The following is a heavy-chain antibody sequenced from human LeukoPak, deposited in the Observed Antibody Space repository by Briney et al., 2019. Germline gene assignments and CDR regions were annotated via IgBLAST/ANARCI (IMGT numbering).Heavy chain of an antibody. CDR3: ARVVRTEYQLPYRDYYYYMDV. CDR2: IIPILGIA. V-gene: IGHV1-69*04. CDR1: GGTFSSYA. D-gene: IGHD2-2*02. J-gene: IGHJ6*03. Sequence: GASVKVSCKASGGTFSSYAISWVRQAPGQGLEWMGRIIPILGIANYAQKFQGRVTITADKSTSTAYMELSSLRSEDTAVYYCARVVRTEYQLPYRDYYYYMDVWGKGTTVTVSS.